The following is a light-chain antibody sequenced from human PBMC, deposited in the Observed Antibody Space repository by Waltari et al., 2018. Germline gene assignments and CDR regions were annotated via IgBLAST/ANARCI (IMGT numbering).Light chain of an antibody. J-gene: IGKJ2*01. CDR2: GAS. CDR3: QQTYSTFKT. CDR1: QRILTY. Sequence: DIQMAQYPSFVSASVGDRVTITCRASQRILTYLNWFQQKPGKAPELLIYGASRLQSGVAPRFSASGSGTDFTLTIDNLQLEDIGTYFCQQTYSTFKTFGQGTRVDIK. V-gene: IGKV1-39*01.